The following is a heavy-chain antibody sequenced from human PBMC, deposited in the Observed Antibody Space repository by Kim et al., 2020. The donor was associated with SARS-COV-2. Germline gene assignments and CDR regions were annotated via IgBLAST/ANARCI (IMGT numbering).Heavy chain of an antibody. Sequence: SETLSLTCDVYGGSFSADSWSWIRQPPGKGLEWIGEINHSENTSYSASLKSRVSISLDTSKSQFSLKVNSVTAADTAVYYCARGLRLLMVRGLGVRYFYALDVWGQGTTVTVSS. CDR2: INHSENT. CDR3: ARGLRLLMVRGLGVRYFYALDV. CDR1: GGSFSADS. J-gene: IGHJ6*02. V-gene: IGHV4-34*01. D-gene: IGHD3-10*01.